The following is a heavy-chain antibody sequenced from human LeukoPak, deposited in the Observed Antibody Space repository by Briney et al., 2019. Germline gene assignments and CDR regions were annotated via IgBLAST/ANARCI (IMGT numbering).Heavy chain of an antibody. J-gene: IGHJ2*01. Sequence: PGRSLRLSCAASGFTFDDYAMHWVRPAPGKGLEWVSGIGWNSESIGYADSVKGRFTISRDNAKNSLYLQIKSLRAEDTALYYCAKDTSPSGWYFDLWGRGTLVTVSS. CDR3: AKDTSPSGWYFDL. CDR2: IGWNSESI. CDR1: GFTFDDYA. D-gene: IGHD6-6*01. V-gene: IGHV3-9*01.